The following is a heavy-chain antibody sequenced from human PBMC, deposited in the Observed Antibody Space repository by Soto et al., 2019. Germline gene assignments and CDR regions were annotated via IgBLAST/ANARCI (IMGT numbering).Heavy chain of an antibody. CDR2: IYSGGST. CDR1: GFTVSSNY. Sequence: EVQLVESGGGLIQPGGSLRLSCAASGFTVSSNYMSWVRQAPGKGLEWVSVIYSGGSTYYADSVKGRFTISRDNSKNTVHLQMNSLXXXXXAVYYCAREWELPNYYGMDVWGQGTTVTVSS. V-gene: IGHV3-53*01. CDR3: AREWELPNYYGMDV. J-gene: IGHJ6*02. D-gene: IGHD1-26*01.